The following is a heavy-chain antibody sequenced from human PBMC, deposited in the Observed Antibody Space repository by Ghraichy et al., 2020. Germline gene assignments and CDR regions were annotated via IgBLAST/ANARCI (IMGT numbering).Heavy chain of an antibody. CDR2: ITSSSRFI. Sequence: GGSLRLSCEASGFAFSSYNLNWVRQPPGEGQEWISYITSSSRFITYADSVKGRFTISSDNAKNSLYLQLNSLRDEDSGVYDCARASAVGRYYYYDAMDVWGQGTTVTVSS. CDR3: ARASAVGRYYYYDAMDV. V-gene: IGHV3-48*02. CDR1: GFAFSSYN. J-gene: IGHJ6*02. D-gene: IGHD1-26*01.